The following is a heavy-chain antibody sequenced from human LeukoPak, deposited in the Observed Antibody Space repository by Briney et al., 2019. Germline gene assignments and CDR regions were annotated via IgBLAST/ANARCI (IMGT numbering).Heavy chain of an antibody. CDR1: GGSFSGYY. CDR2: INHSGST. D-gene: IGHD4-23*01. V-gene: IGHV4-34*01. CDR3: ARGRLRWQPYDY. Sequence: SETLSLTCAVYGGSFSGYYWSWNRQPPGKGLEWIGEINHSGSTNYNPSLKSRVTISVDTSKNQFSLKLSSVTAADTAVYYCARGRLRWQPYDYWGQGTLVTVSS. J-gene: IGHJ4*02.